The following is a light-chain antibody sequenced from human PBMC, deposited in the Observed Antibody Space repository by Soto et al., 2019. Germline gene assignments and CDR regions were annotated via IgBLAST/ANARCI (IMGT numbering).Light chain of an antibody. CDR2: DAS. CDR3: QQRSSWPRT. V-gene: IGKV3-11*01. J-gene: IGKJ1*01. Sequence: EIVLTQSPATLSLSPGERATLSCRASQSVGRYLVWFQQKPGQAPSLLIYDASTRATGIPARFSGSGSGTDFTLTISSLEPEDFVLYYCQQRSSWPRTFGRGTKVEIK. CDR1: QSVGRY.